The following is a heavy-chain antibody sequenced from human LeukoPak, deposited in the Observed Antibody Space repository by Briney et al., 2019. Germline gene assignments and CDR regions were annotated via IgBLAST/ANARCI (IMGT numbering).Heavy chain of an antibody. CDR2: IIPILGIA. CDR1: GGTFSSYA. Sequence: GSSVKVSCMASGGTFSSYAISWVRQAPGQGLEWMGRIIPILGIANYAQKFQGRVTITADKSTSTAYMELSSLRSEDTAVYYCARDWEPPRYFDLWGRGTLVTVSS. V-gene: IGHV1-69*04. D-gene: IGHD1-26*01. J-gene: IGHJ2*01. CDR3: ARDWEPPRYFDL.